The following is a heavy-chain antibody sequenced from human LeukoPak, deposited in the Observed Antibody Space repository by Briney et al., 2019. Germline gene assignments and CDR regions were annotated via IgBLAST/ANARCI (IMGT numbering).Heavy chain of an antibody. J-gene: IGHJ6*03. Sequence: PSETLSLTCAVYRGSFSGYYWKWIRQPPGKGLEWIGEINYSESTNYNPSLKSRVTISVDTSKNQFSLKLTSVTAADTAVYYCARETGPYYSYYMDVWGKGTTVTVSS. V-gene: IGHV4-34*01. CDR3: ARETGPYYSYYMDV. CDR1: RGSFSGYY. CDR2: INYSEST. D-gene: IGHD4-11*01.